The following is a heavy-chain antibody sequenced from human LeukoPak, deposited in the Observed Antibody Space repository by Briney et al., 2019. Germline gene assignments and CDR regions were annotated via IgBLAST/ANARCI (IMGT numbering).Heavy chain of an antibody. V-gene: IGHV3-7*05. Sequence: PGGSLRLSCVASGFIFSNYWMTWVRQAPGKGLEWVANIKQDGTDKYYVDSVKGRFTISRGNAKNSLFLQMNSLRAEDTAVYYCARGEAFCDYWGQGALVTVAS. CDR2: IKQDGTDK. CDR3: ARGEAFCDY. CDR1: GFIFSNYW. J-gene: IGHJ4*02.